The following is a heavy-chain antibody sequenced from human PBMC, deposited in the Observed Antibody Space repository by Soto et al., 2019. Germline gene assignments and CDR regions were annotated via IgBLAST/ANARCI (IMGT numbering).Heavy chain of an antibody. CDR1: GYSFTSYW. D-gene: IGHD2-2*01. Sequence: PGESLKSSGKGSGYSFTSYWNSWGRQMPGKGLEWMGRIDPSDSYTNYSPSFQGHVTISADKSISTAYLQWSSLKASDTAMYYCARRGLPAASLVDVWGQGTTVTVSS. J-gene: IGHJ6*02. V-gene: IGHV5-10-1*01. CDR2: IDPSDSYT. CDR3: ARRGLPAASLVDV.